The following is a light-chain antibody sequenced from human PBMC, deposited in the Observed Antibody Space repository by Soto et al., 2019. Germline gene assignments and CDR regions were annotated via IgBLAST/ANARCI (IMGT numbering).Light chain of an antibody. V-gene: IGKV1-5*01. CDR1: QSISSR. CDR2: DAS. CDR3: QQSDNYPLT. J-gene: IGKJ4*01. Sequence: DIQMTQSPSTLSTSVGDRVTITCRASQSISSRLAWYQQKLGQAPKLLIYDASSLQSGVPSRFSGSGSGTEFTLPISSLQPDDFATYYGQQSDNYPLTFGGGTRVEIK.